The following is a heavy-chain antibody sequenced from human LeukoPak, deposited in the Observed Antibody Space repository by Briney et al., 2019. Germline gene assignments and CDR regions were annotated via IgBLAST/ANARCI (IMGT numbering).Heavy chain of an antibody. Sequence: PGGSLRLSCAASGFTFSSYVMSWVRQAPGMGLEWVSAIGGSDGNTYYADSVKGRFTISRDNSKNSLYLQINSLRADDTAVYYCAKVQYSDYDTNFDSWGQGTLVAVSS. CDR3: AKVQYSDYDTNFDS. CDR1: GFTFSSYV. CDR2: IGGSDGNT. V-gene: IGHV3-23*01. D-gene: IGHD5-12*01. J-gene: IGHJ4*02.